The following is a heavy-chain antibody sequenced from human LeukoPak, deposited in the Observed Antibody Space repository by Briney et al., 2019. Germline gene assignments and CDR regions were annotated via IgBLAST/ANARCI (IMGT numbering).Heavy chain of an antibody. CDR3: ARDQYYYDSSGYYRIDY. J-gene: IGHJ4*02. CDR2: IHTSGST. Sequence: SETLSLTCTVSGGSISSYYWSWIRQSAGKGLEWIGRIHTSGSTNYNPSLKSRVTMSVDTSKNQFSLKLSSATAADTAVYYCARDQYYYDSSGYYRIDYWGQGTLVTVSS. CDR1: GGSISSYY. D-gene: IGHD3-22*01. V-gene: IGHV4-4*07.